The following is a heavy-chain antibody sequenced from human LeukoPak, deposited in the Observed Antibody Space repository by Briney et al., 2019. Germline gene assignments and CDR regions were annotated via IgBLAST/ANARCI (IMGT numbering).Heavy chain of an antibody. J-gene: IGHJ5*02. CDR1: GGSISSYY. CDR3: ARVSTTTVTVEA. CDR2: IYYSGST. D-gene: IGHD4-17*01. Sequence: PPETLSLTCTVSGGSISSYYWSWIRQPPGKGLEWIGYIYYSGSTNYNPSLKSRVTVSVDTSKNQFSLKLSSVTAADTAVYYCARVSTTTVTVEAWGQGTLVTVSS. V-gene: IGHV4-59*01.